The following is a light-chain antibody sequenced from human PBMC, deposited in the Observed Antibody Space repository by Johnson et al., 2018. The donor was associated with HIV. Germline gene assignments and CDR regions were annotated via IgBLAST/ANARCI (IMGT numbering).Light chain of an antibody. J-gene: IGLJ1*01. CDR1: SSNIGNNY. Sequence: QLVLTQPPSVSAAPGQKVTISCSGSSSNIGNNYVSWYQQLPGTAPKLLIYENNKRPSGIPDRFSGSKSGTSATLGITGLQTGDESDYYCGTWDPSLSGSGIFGSGTKGTVL. CDR2: ENN. CDR3: GTWDPSLSGSGI. V-gene: IGLV1-51*02.